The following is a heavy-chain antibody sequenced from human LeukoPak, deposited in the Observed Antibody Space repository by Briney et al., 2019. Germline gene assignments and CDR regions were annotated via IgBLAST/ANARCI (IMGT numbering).Heavy chain of an antibody. CDR3: ARLDPQIDY. CDR1: GGSISSSSYY. V-gene: IGHV4-39*01. J-gene: IGHJ4*02. Sequence: PSETLSLTCTVSGGSISSSSYYLGWIRQPPGKGLEWIGSIYYSGSTYYNPSLKSRVTISVDTSKNQFSLKLSSVTAADTAVYYCARLDPQIDYWGQGTLVTVSS. CDR2: IYYSGST.